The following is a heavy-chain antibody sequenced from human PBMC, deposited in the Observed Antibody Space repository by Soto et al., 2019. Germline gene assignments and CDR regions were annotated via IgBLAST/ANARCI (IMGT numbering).Heavy chain of an antibody. CDR1: GFTFSDYY. Sequence: GGSLRLSCAASGFTFSDYYMSWIRQAPGKGLEWVSYISSSGSTIYYADSVKGRFTISRDNAKNSLYLQMNSLRAEDTAVYYCARDRWYYGSGSYPTAYWGQGTLVTVSS. CDR2: ISSSGSTI. V-gene: IGHV3-11*01. J-gene: IGHJ4*02. CDR3: ARDRWYYGSGSYPTAY. D-gene: IGHD3-10*01.